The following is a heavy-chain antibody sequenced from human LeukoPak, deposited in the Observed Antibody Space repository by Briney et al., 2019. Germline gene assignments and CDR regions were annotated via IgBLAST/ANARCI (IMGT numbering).Heavy chain of an antibody. D-gene: IGHD2-15*01. Sequence: GGSLRLSCAASGFTFSSYWMSWVRQAPGKGGEGVANIKQEGSEKYYVDSVKGRFTISSDDAKNSLYLQMNRLRAEDTAVYYCARDRLGYCSGGSCYLNYYYYYMDVWGKGPTVTVSS. CDR3: ARDRLGYCSGGSCYLNYYYYYMDV. CDR2: IKQEGSEK. J-gene: IGHJ6*03. V-gene: IGHV3-7*01. CDR1: GFTFSSYW.